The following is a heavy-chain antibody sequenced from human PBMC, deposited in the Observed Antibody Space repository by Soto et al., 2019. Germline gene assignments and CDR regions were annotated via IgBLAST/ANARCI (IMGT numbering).Heavy chain of an antibody. CDR2: LNYAGSST. J-gene: IGHJ4*02. CDR1: GFNRRNHD. Sequence: VGSVRLSCVASGFNRRNHDRNWVRQRPGKGLEYVSNLNYAGSSTSYADAVKGRFTISGDNSQNTVYLQMNTLRAEYTAVYYCVVGPSRQWGYWGMGTLVTV. V-gene: IGHV3-23*01. CDR3: VVGPSRQWGY. D-gene: IGHD2-15*01.